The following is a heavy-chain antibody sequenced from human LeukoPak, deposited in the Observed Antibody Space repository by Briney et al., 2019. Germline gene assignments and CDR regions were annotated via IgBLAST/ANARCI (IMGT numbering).Heavy chain of an antibody. D-gene: IGHD2-15*01. CDR3: ATTNHCSGGSCPSWSPDS. CDR2: VSYDGNYK. V-gene: IGHV3-30-3*01. J-gene: IGHJ4*02. CDR1: GFTFSSYA. Sequence: PGGSLRLSCGASGFTFSSYAMHWVRQAPGKGLEWVAVVSYDGNYKYYLDSVKGRFTISRDNSKNTLNLQMNSLRPEDTALYYCATTNHCSGGSCPSWSPDSWGQGTLVIVSS.